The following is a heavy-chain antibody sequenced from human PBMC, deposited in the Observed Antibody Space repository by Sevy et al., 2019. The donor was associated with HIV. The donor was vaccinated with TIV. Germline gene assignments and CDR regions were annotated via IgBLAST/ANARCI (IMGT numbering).Heavy chain of an antibody. J-gene: IGHJ6*02. CDR2: MNPDSGKR. Sequence: ASVKVYCKTSGYTFTSYDINWVRQATGQGLEWMGWMNPDSGKRGYAQKFQGRVTMTTNTSISTAYMELRSLRSEDSAVYYCARADLDSSTFFYYYGMDVWGQGTTVTVSS. V-gene: IGHV1-8*01. CDR1: GYTFTSYD. D-gene: IGHD6-13*01. CDR3: ARADLDSSTFFYYYGMDV.